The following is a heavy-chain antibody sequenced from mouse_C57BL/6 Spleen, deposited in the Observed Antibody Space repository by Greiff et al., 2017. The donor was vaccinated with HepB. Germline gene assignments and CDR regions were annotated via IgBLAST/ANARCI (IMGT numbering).Heavy chain of an antibody. CDR2: IYPSDSET. Sequence: QVQLQQPGAELVRPGSSVKLSCKASGYTFTSYWMDWVKQRPGQGLEWIGNIYPSDSETHYNQKFKDKATLTVDKSSSTAYMQLSSLTSEDSAVYYCARGGVYYFDYWGQCTTLTVSS. CDR3: ARGGVYYFDY. CDR1: GYTFTSYW. V-gene: IGHV1-61*01. J-gene: IGHJ2*01. D-gene: IGHD1-1*01.